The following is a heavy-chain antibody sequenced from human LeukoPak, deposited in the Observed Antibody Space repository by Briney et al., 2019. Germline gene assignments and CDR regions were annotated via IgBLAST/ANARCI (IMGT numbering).Heavy chain of an antibody. CDR1: GFTFSSYA. Sequence: GGSLRLSCAASGFTFSSYAMHWVRQAPGKGLEWVAVISYDGSNKYYADSVKGRFTISRDNSKNTLYLQMNSLRAEDTAVYYCAIATTPQMGPFDYWGQGTLVTVSS. CDR2: ISYDGSNK. V-gene: IGHV3-30-3*01. J-gene: IGHJ4*02. CDR3: AIATTPQMGPFDY. D-gene: IGHD4-11*01.